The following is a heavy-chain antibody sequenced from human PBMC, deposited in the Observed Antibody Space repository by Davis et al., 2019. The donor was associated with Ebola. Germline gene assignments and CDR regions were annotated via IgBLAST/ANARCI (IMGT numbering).Heavy chain of an antibody. CDR2: IIPILGIA. D-gene: IGHD2-15*01. V-gene: IGHV1-18*01. J-gene: IGHJ6*02. Sequence: AASVKVSCKAFGYTFTSYGISWVRQAPGQGLEWMGRIIPILGIANYAQKFQGRVTMTTDTSTSTAYMELRSLRSEDTAVYYCARGSFCSGGSCYPRIYGMDVWGQGTTVTVSS. CDR1: GYTFTSYG. CDR3: ARGSFCSGGSCYPRIYGMDV.